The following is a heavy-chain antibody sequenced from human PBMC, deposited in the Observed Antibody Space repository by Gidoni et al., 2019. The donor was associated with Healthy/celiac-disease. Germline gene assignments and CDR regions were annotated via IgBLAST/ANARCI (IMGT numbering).Heavy chain of an antibody. V-gene: IGHV4-38-2*02. CDR2: IYHSGST. Sequence: QVQLQESGPGLVKPSETLSLTCTVSASSISSGYYWGWIRQPPGKGLEWIGSIYHSGSTYYNPSLKSRVTISVDTSKNQFSLKLSSVTAADTAVYYCARDSGYSGYDRDYWGQGTLVTVSS. CDR1: ASSISSGYY. CDR3: ARDSGYSGYDRDY. D-gene: IGHD5-12*01. J-gene: IGHJ4*02.